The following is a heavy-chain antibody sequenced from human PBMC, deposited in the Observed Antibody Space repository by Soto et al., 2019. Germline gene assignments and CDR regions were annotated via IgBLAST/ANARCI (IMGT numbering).Heavy chain of an antibody. CDR2: IYYSGST. Sequence: QVQLQESGPGLVKPSETLSLTCSVSGGLVTSGVYYWSWIRQPPGKGLEWIGYIYYSGSTKYNPSLKSRVTISVDTSKNQFALRLSSVTAADTAVYYCAREGRQGTTEYFLDYWGQGTLATVSS. CDR3: AREGRQGTTEYFLDY. J-gene: IGHJ4*02. D-gene: IGHD4-17*01. V-gene: IGHV4-61*08. CDR1: GGLVTSGVYY.